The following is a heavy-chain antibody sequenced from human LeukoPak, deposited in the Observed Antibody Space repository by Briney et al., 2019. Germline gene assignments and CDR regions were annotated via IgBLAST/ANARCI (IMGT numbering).Heavy chain of an antibody. J-gene: IGHJ4*02. Sequence: PGESLRLSCAASGFTFDDYGMSWVRQAPGKGLEWVSGINWNGGSTGYADSVKGRFTISRDNAKNSLYLQMNSLRAEDTALYYCARQDGPDPTGNFDYWGQGTLVTVSS. V-gene: IGHV3-20*04. D-gene: IGHD1-14*01. CDR1: GFTFDDYG. CDR2: INWNGGST. CDR3: ARQDGPDPTGNFDY.